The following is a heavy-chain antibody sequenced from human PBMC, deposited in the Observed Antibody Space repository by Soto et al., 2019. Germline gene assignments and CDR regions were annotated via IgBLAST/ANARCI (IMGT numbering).Heavy chain of an antibody. CDR2: ISYDGSNK. D-gene: IGHD5-18*01. Sequence: ESGGAVVQPGKSLRLSCAASGFTFNTYGMYWVRQAPGKGLEWVAAISYDGSNKYHADSVKGRFTISRDNSKNTLYLQMNSLRVEDTAVYYCAKDIVRYTYGACDYWGQGALVTVSS. CDR1: GFTFNTYG. CDR3: AKDIVRYTYGACDY. V-gene: IGHV3-30*18. J-gene: IGHJ4*02.